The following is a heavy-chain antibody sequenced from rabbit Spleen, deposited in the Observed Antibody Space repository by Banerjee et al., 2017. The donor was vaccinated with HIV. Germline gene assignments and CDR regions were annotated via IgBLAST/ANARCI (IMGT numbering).Heavy chain of an antibody. J-gene: IGHJ6*01. CDR3: ARDTSSSFSSYGMDL. CDR2: IDPIFGVS. Sequence: QEQLVESGGGLVQPGGSLKLSCTVSGFDISKYGVTWVRQAPGKGLEWIGYIDPIFGVSYFATWAKGRFTISKNSSTTVTLQVTRLTAADTATYFCARDTSSSFSSYGMDLWGQGTLVTVS. V-gene: IGHV1S39*01. D-gene: IGHD1-1*01. CDR1: GFDISKYG.